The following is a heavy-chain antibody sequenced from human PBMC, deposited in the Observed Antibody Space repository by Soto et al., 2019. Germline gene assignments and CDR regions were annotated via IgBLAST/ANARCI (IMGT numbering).Heavy chain of an antibody. V-gene: IGHV4-34*01. CDR3: ARVTSRGVTMVRGGSGPYYYGMDV. CDR1: GGSFSGYY. J-gene: IGHJ6*02. D-gene: IGHD3-10*01. CDR2: INHSGST. Sequence: SETLSLTCAVYGGSFSGYYWSWIRQPPGKGLEWIGEINHSGSTNYNPSLKSRVTISVDTSKNQFSLKLSSVTAADTAVYYCARVTSRGVTMVRGGSGPYYYGMDVWGQGTTVTVSS.